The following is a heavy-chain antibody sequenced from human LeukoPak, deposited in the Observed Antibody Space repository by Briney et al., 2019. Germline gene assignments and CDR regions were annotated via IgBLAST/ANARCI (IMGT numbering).Heavy chain of an antibody. CDR2: ISGSRGST. Sequence: GGSLRLSCAASGFTFSSYAMSWVRQAPGKGLEWVSAISGSRGSTYYADSVKGRFTISRDNSKNTLYLQMNSLRAEDTAVYYCAKDPRGRITIFGVVPNWFDPWGQGTLVTVSS. J-gene: IGHJ5*02. V-gene: IGHV3-23*01. D-gene: IGHD3-3*01. CDR3: AKDPRGRITIFGVVPNWFDP. CDR1: GFTFSSYA.